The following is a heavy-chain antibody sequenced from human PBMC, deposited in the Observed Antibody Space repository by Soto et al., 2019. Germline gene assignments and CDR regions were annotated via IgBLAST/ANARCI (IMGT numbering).Heavy chain of an antibody. V-gene: IGHV4-4*02. CDR2: KHHSGST. CDR1: GGSINNGYW. J-gene: IGHJ6*02. CDR3: AYSSGWWRLDV. D-gene: IGHD6-19*01. Sequence: QVHLQESGPGLVKPSGTLSLTCGVSGGSINNGYWWTWVRQPPGKGLEWIGEKHHSGSTNYNLSLKSRVSISLAKSKNQFSLILSSVTAADTAVYYCAYSSGWWRLDVWGQGTTVTVSS.